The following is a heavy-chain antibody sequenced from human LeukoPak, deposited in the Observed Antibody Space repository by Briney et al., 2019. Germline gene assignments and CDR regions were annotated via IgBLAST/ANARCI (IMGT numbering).Heavy chain of an antibody. V-gene: IGHV4-59*08. CDR1: GGFISSYY. CDR3: ARRGAARRYDGLDV. CDR2: IYYSGTT. D-gene: IGHD6-6*01. Sequence: SETLSLTCTISGGFISSYYWSWIRQPPGKGLEWIGYIYYSGTTTYNPSLKSRITMSVDTSKNQFSLRLTSVTAADTAVYYCARRGAARRYDGLDVWGQGTMVTVSS. J-gene: IGHJ6*02.